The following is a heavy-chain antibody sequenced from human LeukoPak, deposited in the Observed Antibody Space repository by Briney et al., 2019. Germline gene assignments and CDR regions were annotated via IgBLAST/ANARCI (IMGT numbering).Heavy chain of an antibody. CDR3: ARSQADLAATFDY. D-gene: IGHD2-15*01. CDR1: SGSFSGFY. CDR2: INHSRST. V-gene: IGHV4-34*01. Sequence: PSETLSLTCAVYSGSFSGFYWTWIRQPPGKGLEWIGQINHSRSTNYNPSLKSRVTISVDTSKNQFSLKLSSVTAADTAVYYCARSQADLAATFDYWGQGTLVTVSS. J-gene: IGHJ4*02.